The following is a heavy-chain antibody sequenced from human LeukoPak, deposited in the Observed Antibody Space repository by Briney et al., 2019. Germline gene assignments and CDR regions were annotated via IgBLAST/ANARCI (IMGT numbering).Heavy chain of an antibody. V-gene: IGHV3-23*01. J-gene: IGHJ4*02. CDR3: AKQDIVVVPATLFFKTEFDF. D-gene: IGHD2-2*01. CDR2: ISASGGST. CDR1: GFTLSSYA. Sequence: PGGSLRLSCAASGFTLSSYAMSWVRQAPGKGLEWVSAISASGGSTYYADSVKGRFTISRDNPKNTLYLQMNSLRAEDTAVYYCAKQDIVVVPATLFFKTEFDFWGQGTLVTVSS.